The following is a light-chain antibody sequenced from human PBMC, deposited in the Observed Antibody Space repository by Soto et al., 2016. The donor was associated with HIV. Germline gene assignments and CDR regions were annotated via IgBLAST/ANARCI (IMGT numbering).Light chain of an antibody. CDR1: QGIKNY. CDR2: AAS. Sequence: DIQMTQSPSSLSASVGDRVTITCRASQGIKNYVVWYQQKPGKVPKLLIYAASTLPSGVPSRFSGSGSGTDFTLKISRVEAEDVGVYYCMQATQSLWTFGQGTKVEIK. J-gene: IGKJ1*01. V-gene: IGKV1-27*01. CDR3: MQATQSLWT.